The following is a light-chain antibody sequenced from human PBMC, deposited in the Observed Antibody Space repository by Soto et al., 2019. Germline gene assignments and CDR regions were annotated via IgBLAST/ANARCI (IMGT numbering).Light chain of an antibody. Sequence: IVLTQSPGTLSLSTGERATLSCRASQSVRSSYLAWYQQKPGQAPRLLIYGASNRATGIPDRFSGSGSGTDFTLTISRLEPEDFAVYYCQQYGSSGTFGQGSKV. CDR1: QSVRSSY. J-gene: IGKJ1*01. CDR3: QQYGSSGT. V-gene: IGKV3-20*01. CDR2: GAS.